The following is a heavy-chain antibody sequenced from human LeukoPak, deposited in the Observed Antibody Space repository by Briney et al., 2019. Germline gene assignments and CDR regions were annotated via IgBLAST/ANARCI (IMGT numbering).Heavy chain of an antibody. CDR2: IKQDGSEK. D-gene: IGHD3-16*02. J-gene: IGHJ5*02. CDR1: GFTFSSYW. Sequence: GGSLRLSCAASGFTFSSYWMSWVRQAPGKGLEWVANIKQDGSEKYYVDSVKGRFTISRDNAKNSLYLQMNSLRAEDTAVYYCARDLTMITIGGVIAPSWFDPWGQGTLVTVSS. V-gene: IGHV3-7*01. CDR3: ARDLTMITIGGVIAPSWFDP.